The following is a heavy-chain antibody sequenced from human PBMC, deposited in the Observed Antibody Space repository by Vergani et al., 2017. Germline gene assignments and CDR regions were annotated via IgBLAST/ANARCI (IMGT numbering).Heavy chain of an antibody. D-gene: IGHD1-26*01. CDR3: AKDLMGATGYYFDY. CDR2: ISYDGSNK. CDR1: GFTFSSYG. Sequence: QVQLVESGGGVVQPGRSLRLSCAASGFTFSSYGRHWVRQAPGKGLEWVAVISYDGSNKYYADSVKGRFTISRDNSKNTLYLQMNSLRAEDTAVYYCAKDLMGATGYYFDYWGQGTLVTVSS. J-gene: IGHJ4*02. V-gene: IGHV3-30*18.